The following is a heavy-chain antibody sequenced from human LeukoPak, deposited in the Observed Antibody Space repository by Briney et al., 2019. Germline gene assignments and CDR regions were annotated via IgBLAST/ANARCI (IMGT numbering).Heavy chain of an antibody. Sequence: SGGSLRLSCAASGFTFSSYSMNWVRQAPGKGLEWVSSISSSSSYVYYADSVKGRFTISRDNAKNSLYLQMNSLRAEDTAVYYCAREGYSSSWFDYWGQGTLVTVSS. CDR2: ISSSSSYV. CDR1: GFTFSSYS. J-gene: IGHJ4*02. CDR3: AREGYSSSWFDY. D-gene: IGHD6-6*01. V-gene: IGHV3-21*01.